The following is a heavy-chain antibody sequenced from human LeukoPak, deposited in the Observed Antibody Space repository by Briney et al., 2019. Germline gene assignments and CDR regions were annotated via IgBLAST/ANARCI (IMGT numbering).Heavy chain of an antibody. CDR2: IKEDGSDK. D-gene: IGHD5-24*01. Sequence: SGGSLRLSCAASGFTFSTYWMTWVRQAPGKGLQWVANIKEDGSDKYYVDSVKGRFTISRDNAKNSLFLQMNSLRAEDTAVYYCARDRVWLTFDYWGQGTLVTVSS. J-gene: IGHJ4*02. CDR3: ARDRVWLTFDY. CDR1: GFTFSTYW. V-gene: IGHV3-7*01.